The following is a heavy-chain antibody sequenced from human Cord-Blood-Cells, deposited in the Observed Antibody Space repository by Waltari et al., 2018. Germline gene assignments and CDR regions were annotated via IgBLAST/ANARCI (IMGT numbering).Heavy chain of an antibody. CDR1: GGSFSGYY. Sequence: QVQLQQWGAGLLKPSETLSLTCTVYGGSFSGYYWSWIRQPPGKGLEWIGEINHSGSTNYNPSLKSRVTISVDTSKNQFSLKLSSVTAADTAVYYCARGSSAAFDIWGQGTMVTVSS. CDR3: ARGSSAAFDI. CDR2: INHSGST. V-gene: IGHV4-34*01. J-gene: IGHJ3*02.